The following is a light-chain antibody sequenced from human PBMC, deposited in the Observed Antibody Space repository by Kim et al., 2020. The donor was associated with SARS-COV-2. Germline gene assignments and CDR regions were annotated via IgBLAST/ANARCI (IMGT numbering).Light chain of an antibody. J-gene: IGKJ4*01. CDR3: QQSHTTPLT. Sequence: ASVGDRVTITCRASQSISNYLNWYQQKPGKAPKVLIYTASSLQTGVPSRFTGGGSGTDFTLTISSLQPEDVATYYCQQSHTTPLTFGGGTKVDIK. CDR1: QSISNY. V-gene: IGKV1-39*01. CDR2: TAS.